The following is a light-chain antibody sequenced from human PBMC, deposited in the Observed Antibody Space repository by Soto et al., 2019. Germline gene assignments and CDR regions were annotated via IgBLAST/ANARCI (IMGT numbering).Light chain of an antibody. CDR1: SSDVGSYNL. CDR3: SSHTSSSTSYV. V-gene: IGLV2-14*02. CDR2: DVS. J-gene: IGLJ1*01. Sequence: QSALTQPASVSGSPGQSITISCTGTSSDVGSYNLVSWYQQHPGKAPKLMIYDVSNRPSGVSNRFSGSKSANTASLPISGLQAEDEADYYCSSHTSSSTSYVFGTGTKLTVL.